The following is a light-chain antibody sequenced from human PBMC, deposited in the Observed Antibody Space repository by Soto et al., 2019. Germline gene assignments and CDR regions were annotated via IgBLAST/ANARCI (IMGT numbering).Light chain of an antibody. CDR2: GNS. Sequence: QSVLTQPPSVSGAPGQRVTISCTGSRSNVGAGYDVHWYQQLPGTAPKLLIYGNSNRPSGVPDRFSGSKSGTSASLAITGLQAEDEADSYCQSYDSSLSGSVFGGGTQLTVL. CDR1: RSNVGAGYD. CDR3: QSYDSSLSGSV. V-gene: IGLV1-40*01. J-gene: IGLJ7*01.